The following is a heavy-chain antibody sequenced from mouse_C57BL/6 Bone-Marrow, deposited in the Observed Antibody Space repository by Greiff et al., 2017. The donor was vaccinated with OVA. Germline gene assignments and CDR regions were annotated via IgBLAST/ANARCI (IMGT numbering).Heavy chain of an antibody. Sequence: LQESGPELVKPGASVKISCKASGYSFTDYNMNWVKQSNGKSLEWIGVINPNYGTTSYNQKFKGKATLTVDQSSSTAYMQLNSLTSEDSAVYYCATLDSSGLAWFAYWGQGTLVTVSA. V-gene: IGHV1-39*01. CDR1: GYSFTDYN. J-gene: IGHJ3*01. CDR2: INPNYGTT. CDR3: ATLDSSGLAWFAY. D-gene: IGHD3-2*02.